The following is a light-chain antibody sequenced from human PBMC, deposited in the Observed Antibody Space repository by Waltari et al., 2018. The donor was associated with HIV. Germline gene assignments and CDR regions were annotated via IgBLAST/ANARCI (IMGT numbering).Light chain of an antibody. V-gene: IGLV1-44*01. CDR3: VAWDSSLNGYV. CDR1: RSNIGSWT. Sequence: QSVLTQPPSASGTPGQRVTISCSGSRSNIGSWTVNWYQQLPGAAPKLLIYSHNERPSGVPDRFSGSKSGTSASLAISGLQSEDEADYYCVAWDSSLNGYVFGTGTKVTVL. CDR2: SHN. J-gene: IGLJ1*01.